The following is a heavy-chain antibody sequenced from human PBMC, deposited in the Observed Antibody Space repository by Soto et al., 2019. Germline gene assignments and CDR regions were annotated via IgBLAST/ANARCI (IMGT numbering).Heavy chain of an antibody. V-gene: IGHV2-5*02. CDR3: AHRRIVVVPAAMKKYNWFDP. CDR2: IYWDDDK. CDR1: VFSLSTSGVG. D-gene: IGHD2-2*01. Sequence: SGPTLLNPTQTLTLTCTFSVFSLSTSGVGVGWIRQPPGKALEWLALIYWDDDKRYSPSLKSRLTITKDTSKNQVVLTMTNMDPVDTATYYCAHRRIVVVPAAMKKYNWFDPWGQGTLVTVSS. J-gene: IGHJ5*02.